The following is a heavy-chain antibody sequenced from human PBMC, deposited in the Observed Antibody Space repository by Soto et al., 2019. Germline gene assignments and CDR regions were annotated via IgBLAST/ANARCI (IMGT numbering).Heavy chain of an antibody. CDR1: GCTFTSYY. J-gene: IGHJ6*02. D-gene: IGHD5-12*01. CDR3: ARDGEPEMATIGYGMDV. Sequence: QVQLVQSGAEVKKPGASVKVSCKASGCTFTSYYMHWVRQAPGQGLEWMGIINPSGGSTSYAQKFQGRVTMTRDTSTSTVYMELSSLRSEDTAVYYCARDGEPEMATIGYGMDVWGQGTTVTVSS. V-gene: IGHV1-46*01. CDR2: INPSGGST.